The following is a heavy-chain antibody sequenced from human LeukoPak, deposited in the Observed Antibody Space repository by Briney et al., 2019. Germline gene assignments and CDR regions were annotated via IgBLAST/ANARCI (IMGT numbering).Heavy chain of an antibody. CDR2: THRSGDT. J-gene: IGHJ4*02. CDR1: GVSVSSDNW. V-gene: IGHV4-4*02. Sequence: SETLSLTCAVYGVSVSSDNWWTWVRQSPGKGLEWIGETHRSGDTKYNPSLKSRVTISVDTSKNQFSLKLSSVTAADTAVYYCATPGEQLCFDYWGQGTLVTVSS. CDR3: ATPGEQLCFDY. D-gene: IGHD6-6*01.